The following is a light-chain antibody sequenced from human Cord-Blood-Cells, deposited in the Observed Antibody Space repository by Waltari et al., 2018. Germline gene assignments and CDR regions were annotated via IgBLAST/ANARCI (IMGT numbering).Light chain of an antibody. J-gene: IGLJ3*02. Sequence: QSALTQHASVSGSPGQSITISCTGTSSDVGSYDFVSWYRQHPGKDPKLIIYEGSKRPSGVSNRFSGSKSGNTASLTIAGLQAEDEADYYCCSYAGSSTWVFGGGTKLTVL. CDR1: SSDVGSYDF. V-gene: IGLV2-23*01. CDR3: CSYAGSSTWV. CDR2: EGS.